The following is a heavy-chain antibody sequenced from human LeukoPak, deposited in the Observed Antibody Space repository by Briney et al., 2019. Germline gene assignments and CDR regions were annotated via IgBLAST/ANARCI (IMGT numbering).Heavy chain of an antibody. Sequence: GGSLRLSCSASGFTFSSYAMHWVRQAPGKGLEYVSATSSNGGSTYYADSVKGRFTISRDNSKNTLYLQMSSLRAEDTAVYYCVKGSSGYWGQGTLVTVSS. V-gene: IGHV3-64D*06. D-gene: IGHD6-13*01. J-gene: IGHJ4*02. CDR3: VKGSSGY. CDR2: TSSNGGST. CDR1: GFTFSSYA.